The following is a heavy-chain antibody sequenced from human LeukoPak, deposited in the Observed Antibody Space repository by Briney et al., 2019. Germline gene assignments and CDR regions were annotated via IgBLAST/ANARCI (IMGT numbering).Heavy chain of an antibody. J-gene: IGHJ5*02. D-gene: IGHD4-17*01. CDR3: VRGRGTAVTTGNWFDP. V-gene: IGHV4-30-4*01. CDR1: GGSISSGNYY. CDR2: IHYSGST. Sequence: SETLSLTCTVSGGSISSGNYYWNWIRQPPGTGLECIGYIHYSGSTYYNPSLKSRVTISVDTSKNQFSLKLSSVTAADTAVYYCVRGRGTAVTTGNWFDPWGQGTLVTVPS.